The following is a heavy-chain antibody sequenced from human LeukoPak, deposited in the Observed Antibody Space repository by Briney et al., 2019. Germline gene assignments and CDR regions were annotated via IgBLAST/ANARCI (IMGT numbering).Heavy chain of an antibody. CDR1: GGSISSGGHS. D-gene: IGHD3-3*01. J-gene: IGHJ6*02. CDR2: IYHSGSGST. CDR3: ARINDFWSGPTLDV. Sequence: SETLSLTCTVSGGSISSGGHSWSWVRQPPGKGLEWIGYIYHSGSGSTYYNPSLKSRVTISIDKSKNQFSLKLNSVTAADTAVYYCARINDFWSGPTLDVWGQGTTVTVSS. V-gene: IGHV4-30-2*01.